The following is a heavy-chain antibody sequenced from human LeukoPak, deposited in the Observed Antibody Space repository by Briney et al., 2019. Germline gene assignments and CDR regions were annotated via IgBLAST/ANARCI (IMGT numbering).Heavy chain of an antibody. CDR1: GFTVSTNY. V-gene: IGHV3-53*01. J-gene: IGHJ4*02. Sequence: GGSLRLSCAASGFTVSTNYMSWVRQAPGKGLEWVSVIYSDGRTYYADSVKGRFTISRDNSKNTLYLQMNSLRAEDTALCYCAKDSGAIALREIFDYWGQGTLVTVSS. CDR2: IYSDGRT. D-gene: IGHD1-26*01. CDR3: AKDSGAIALREIFDY.